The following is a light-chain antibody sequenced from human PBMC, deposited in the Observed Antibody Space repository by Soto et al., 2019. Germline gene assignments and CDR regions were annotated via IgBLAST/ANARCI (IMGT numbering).Light chain of an antibody. V-gene: IGKV1-5*03. CDR2: KAS. J-gene: IGKJ1*01. CDR3: QQYNGNSRT. Sequence: DIQMTQSPSTLSASVGDRVTITCRASQSISSWLAWYQQKPGKAPKLLIYKASSSESGVPSRFSGSGSGTEFTLTIRSLQPDDFATYYCQQYNGNSRTFGQGTKVEMK. CDR1: QSISSW.